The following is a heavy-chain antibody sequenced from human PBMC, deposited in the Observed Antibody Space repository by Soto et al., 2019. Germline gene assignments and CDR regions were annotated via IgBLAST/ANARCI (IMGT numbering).Heavy chain of an antibody. CDR1: GGSFSGYY. Sequence: PSETLSLTCAVYGGSFSGYYWSWIRQPPGKGLEWIGEINHSGSTNYNPSLKSRVTISVDTSKNQFSLKLSSVTAADTAVYYCARGRVLVRGYYYYGMDVWGQGTTVTV. V-gene: IGHV4-34*01. J-gene: IGHJ6*02. CDR3: ARGRVLVRGYYYYGMDV. CDR2: INHSGST. D-gene: IGHD6-6*01.